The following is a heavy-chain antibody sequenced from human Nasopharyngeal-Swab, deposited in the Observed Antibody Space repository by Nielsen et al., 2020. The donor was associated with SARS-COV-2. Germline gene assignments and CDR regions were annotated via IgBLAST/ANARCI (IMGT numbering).Heavy chain of an antibody. CDR3: ARYCSTTSCPRGFDY. J-gene: IGHJ4*02. V-gene: IGHV3-7*01. CDR1: GFTFSSYW. Sequence: GESLKISCAAFGFTFSSYWMSWVRQAPGKGLEWVAHIKQSGSGQYYVDSVKGRFTISRDNAKNSLSLQMNSLRAEDTAVYYCARYCSTTSCPRGFDYWGQGTLVTVSS. CDR2: IKQSGSGQ. D-gene: IGHD2-2*01.